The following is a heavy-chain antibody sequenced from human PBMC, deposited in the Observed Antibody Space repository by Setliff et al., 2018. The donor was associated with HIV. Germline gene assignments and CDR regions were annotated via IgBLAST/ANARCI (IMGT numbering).Heavy chain of an antibody. CDR2: FDPEDGET. J-gene: IGHJ5*02. V-gene: IGHV1-24*01. CDR1: GYILTELS. Sequence: ASVKVSCKVSGYILTELSRHWVRQAPGKGLEWMGGFDPEDGETISAQKFQGRVTMTEDTSTDTAYMELRSLRSEDTAVYYCALPYCSGGNCWSSASLPPAGWFDPWGQGTLVTVSS. D-gene: IGHD2-15*01. CDR3: ALPYCSGGNCWSSASLPPAGWFDP.